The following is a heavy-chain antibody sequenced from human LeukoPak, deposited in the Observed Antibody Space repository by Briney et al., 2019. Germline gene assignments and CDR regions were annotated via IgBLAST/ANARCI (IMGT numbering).Heavy chain of an antibody. V-gene: IGHV3-74*01. CDR3: VREAQVGGALQS. Sequence: GASVRLSCAASGFTFSAYWMHWVRQAPGKGLVWVTRIKTDASRTNYADFLQGRFTISRDTAKNTLFLQMNSLRAEDTAVYYCVREAQVGGALQSWGEGALVS. J-gene: IGHJ5*02. CDR1: GFTFSAYW. CDR2: IKTDASRT. D-gene: IGHD6-19*01.